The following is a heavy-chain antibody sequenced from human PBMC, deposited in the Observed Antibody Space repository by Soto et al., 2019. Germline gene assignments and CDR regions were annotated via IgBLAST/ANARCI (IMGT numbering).Heavy chain of an antibody. D-gene: IGHD1-26*01. Sequence: QVQLQESGPGLVKPSGTLSLTCAVSGASIRSNNRWSWVRQPPGQGLEWIGEIFHSGSTNYNPSLKTRLTTSVDMSTHHFSLTLSSVTAADTAVYYCARVYSGSYSDSWGRGTLVTVSS. V-gene: IGHV4-4*02. CDR3: ARVYSGSYSDS. CDR1: GASIRSNNR. J-gene: IGHJ4*02. CDR2: IFHSGST.